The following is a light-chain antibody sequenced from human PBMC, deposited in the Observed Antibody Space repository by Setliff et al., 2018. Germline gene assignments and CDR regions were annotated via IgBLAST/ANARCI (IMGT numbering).Light chain of an antibody. CDR2: EVS. Sequence: QSALAQPASVSGSPGQSITISCTGTSRDIGSYSFVSWSQQHPGKAPKLMIYEVSSRPSGVSNRFSGSKSGNTASLTISGLQAEDEADYYCSSYTRSTTWVCGGGTK. J-gene: IGLJ3*02. CDR3: SSYTRSTTWV. V-gene: IGLV2-14*01. CDR1: SRDIGSYSF.